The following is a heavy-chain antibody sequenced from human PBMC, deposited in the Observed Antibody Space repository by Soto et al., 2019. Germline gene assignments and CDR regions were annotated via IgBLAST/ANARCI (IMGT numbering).Heavy chain of an antibody. V-gene: IGHV1-18*01. Sequence: QVQLVQSGPEVKKPGALVKVSCKASGDISPRYGISWVRQAPGQGLEWLGWINCYNGVTNYAQSLQGRVTLTTGSSESTASMEVRSLRFDDTAVYYCAGDHGTYGTFDQWGQGTLVTVSS. J-gene: IGHJ4*02. D-gene: IGHD1-1*01. CDR2: INCYNGVT. CDR3: AGDHGTYGTFDQ. CDR1: GDISPRYG.